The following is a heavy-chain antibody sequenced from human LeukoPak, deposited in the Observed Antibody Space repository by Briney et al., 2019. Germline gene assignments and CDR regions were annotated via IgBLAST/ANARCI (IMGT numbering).Heavy chain of an antibody. Sequence: SETLSLTCTVSGGSISSYFWTWIRQPPGKGLEWIGYFYNSGRSKYNPSLKSRVTISVDTSKNQFSLKLSSVTAADTGVYYCARGLEDSGWQTFYFDSWGQGSLVSVSS. D-gene: IGHD6-19*01. V-gene: IGHV4-59*01. CDR3: ARGLEDSGWQTFYFDS. J-gene: IGHJ4*02. CDR1: GGSISSYF. CDR2: FYNSGRS.